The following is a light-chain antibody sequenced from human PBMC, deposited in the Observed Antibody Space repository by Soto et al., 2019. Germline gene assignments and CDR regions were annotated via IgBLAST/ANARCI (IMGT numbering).Light chain of an antibody. CDR2: DAS. Sequence: MTQSPSSLSASVGDRITITCRASHSIGAWLAWYQVTPGKAPKLLIYDASSLKSGVPSRFRGSGSGTEFTLIISRLQPDDFATYYCQHYNSYSEAFGQGTKVDIK. CDR1: HSIGAW. CDR3: QHYNSYSEA. V-gene: IGKV1-5*01. J-gene: IGKJ1*01.